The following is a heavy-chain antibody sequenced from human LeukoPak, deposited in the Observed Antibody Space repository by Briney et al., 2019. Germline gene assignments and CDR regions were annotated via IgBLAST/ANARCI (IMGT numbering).Heavy chain of an antibody. CDR2: IGASGEST. D-gene: IGHD5-24*01. V-gene: IGHV3-23*01. CDR1: GFTFSVAA. Sequence: GGSLRLSCAASGFTFSVAAMTWVRQAPGKGLEWVSLIGASGESTYYADSVKSRFTISRDNSKNTLSLQMNSLRVEDTAMYFCAKDIQLSTWGLGTMVTVSS. J-gene: IGHJ3*01. CDR3: AKDIQLST.